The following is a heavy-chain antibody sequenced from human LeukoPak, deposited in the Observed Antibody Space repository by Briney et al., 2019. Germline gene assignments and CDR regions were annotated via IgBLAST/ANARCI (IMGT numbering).Heavy chain of an antibody. J-gene: IGHJ4*02. CDR1: GFTFSSHL. CDR3: VRNFATGD. V-gene: IGHV3-74*01. CDR2: IKGDGTAP. D-gene: IGHD1-14*01. Sequence: PGGSLRLSCAASGFTFSSHLMHWVRQAQGTGLVWVSSIKGDGTAPNYADSVKGRFTISRDNAKSTLYLQMSRLRVEDTAVYHCVRNFATGDWGQGTLVTVSS.